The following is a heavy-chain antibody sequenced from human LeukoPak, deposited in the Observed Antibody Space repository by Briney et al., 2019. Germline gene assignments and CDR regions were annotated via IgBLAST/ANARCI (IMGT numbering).Heavy chain of an antibody. J-gene: IGHJ6*03. CDR2: IYSSGST. D-gene: IGHD5-18*01. V-gene: IGHV4-39*01. CDR1: GGSLTSTGHY. CDR3: TKRRGYSFGFDYYYMDV. Sequence: KTSETLSLTCTVSGGSLTSTGHYWDWVRQPPGKGLEWLGSIYSSGSTYYNPPLKSRVTVSFDTSKNQFSLSLTSVTAADTAVYYCTKRRGYSFGFDYYYMDVWGKGTTVTISS.